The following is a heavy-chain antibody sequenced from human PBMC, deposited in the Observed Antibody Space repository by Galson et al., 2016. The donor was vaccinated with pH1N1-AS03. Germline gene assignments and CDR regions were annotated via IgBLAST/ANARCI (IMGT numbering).Heavy chain of an antibody. V-gene: IGHV3-7*03. J-gene: IGHJ4*02. CDR3: ARENWSVEY. CDR2: IKTDGGDK. CDR1: GSTFTNYW. Sequence: SLRLSCAASGSTFTNYWMTWVRQAPGKGLEWVANIKTDGGDKNYVDSVKGRFIISRDNAKNSLYLQMNSLRAEGTAVYYCARENWSVEYWGQGTLVIVSS. D-gene: IGHD1-1*01.